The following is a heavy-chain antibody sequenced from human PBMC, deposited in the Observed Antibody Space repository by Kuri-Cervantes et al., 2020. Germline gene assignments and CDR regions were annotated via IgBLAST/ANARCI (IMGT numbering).Heavy chain of an antibody. D-gene: IGHD4-11*01. CDR3: ARDPSNYGYYYYYMDV. J-gene: IGHJ6*03. CDR1: GLTISSDW. Sequence: GGSLRLSCAASGLTISSDWMHWVRQVPGKGLVWVSRINSDGSSTNYADSVKGRFTISRDNSKNTLYLHMKSLRAEDTAVYYCARDPSNYGYYYYYMDVWGKGTTVTVSS. V-gene: IGHV3-74*01. CDR2: INSDGSST.